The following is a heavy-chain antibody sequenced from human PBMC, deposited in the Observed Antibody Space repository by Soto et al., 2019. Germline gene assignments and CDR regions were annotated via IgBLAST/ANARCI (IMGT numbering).Heavy chain of an antibody. D-gene: IGHD1-26*01. CDR3: ARGRGGSYFPFDF. CDR1: GGTFSDSA. Sequence: QVHLVQSGAEVKKPGSSVKVSCTTSGGTFSDSAINWLRQTPGQGLEWMGGLVPMFRTANYAPNLQGRVSITADESTSTVFMELSSLTFEDTAVYYCARGRGGSYFPFDFWGQGTLVTVSS. V-gene: IGHV1-69*12. J-gene: IGHJ4*02. CDR2: LVPMFRTA.